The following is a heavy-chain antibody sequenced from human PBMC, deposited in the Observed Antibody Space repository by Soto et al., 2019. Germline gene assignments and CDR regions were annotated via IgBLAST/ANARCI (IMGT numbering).Heavy chain of an antibody. J-gene: IGHJ4*02. D-gene: IGHD4-17*01. CDR3: ARSSALDYGDIYFDY. CDR1: GGSISSSSYY. CDR2: IYYSGST. Sequence: SETLSLTCTVSGGSISSSSYYWGWIRQPPGKGLEWIGSIYYSGSTYYNPSLKSRVTISVDTSKNQFSLKLSSVTAADTAVYYCARSSALDYGDIYFDYWGQGTLVTVS. V-gene: IGHV4-39*01.